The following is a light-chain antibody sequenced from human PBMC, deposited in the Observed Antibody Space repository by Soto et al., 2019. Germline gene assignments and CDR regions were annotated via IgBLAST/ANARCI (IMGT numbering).Light chain of an antibody. CDR1: TGAVTTGNY. CDR3: LLYFGGAQLV. J-gene: IGLJ3*02. Sequence: QAVVTQEPSLTVSPGGTVTLTCASSTGAVTTGNYASWFQQKPGQAPRTLIYTTDNRHSWTPARFSGSLLGGKAALTLSSVQPEDEAEYYCLLYFGGAQLVFGGGTKVTVL. V-gene: IGLV7-43*01. CDR2: TTD.